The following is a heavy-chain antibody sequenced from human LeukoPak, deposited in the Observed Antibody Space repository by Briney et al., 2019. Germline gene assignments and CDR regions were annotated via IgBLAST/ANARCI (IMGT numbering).Heavy chain of an antibody. CDR1: GGSFSGYY. Sequence: PSETLSLTCAVYGGSFSGYYWSWIRQPPGKGLEWIGEINHSGSTNYNPSLKSRVTISVDTSKNQFSLKLSSVTAADTAVYYCARGASSANPYYFDYWGQGTLVTVSS. D-gene: IGHD1-14*01. J-gene: IGHJ4*02. CDR2: INHSGST. V-gene: IGHV4-34*01. CDR3: ARGASSANPYYFDY.